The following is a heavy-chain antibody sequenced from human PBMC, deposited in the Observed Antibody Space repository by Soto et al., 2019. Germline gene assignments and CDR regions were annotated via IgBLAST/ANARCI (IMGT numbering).Heavy chain of an antibody. D-gene: IGHD3-3*01. Sequence: HPGGSLRLSCAASGFTFSSYDMHWVRQATGKGLEWVSAIGTAGDTYYPGSVKGRFTISRENAKNSLYLQMNSLRAGDTAVYYCARASYDFWSMGVWGQGTTVTVSS. CDR2: IGTAGDT. J-gene: IGHJ6*02. V-gene: IGHV3-13*01. CDR1: GFTFSSYD. CDR3: ARASYDFWSMGV.